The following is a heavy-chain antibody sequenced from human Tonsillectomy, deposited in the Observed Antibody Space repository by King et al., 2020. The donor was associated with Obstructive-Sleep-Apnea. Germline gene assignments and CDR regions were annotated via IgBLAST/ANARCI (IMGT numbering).Heavy chain of an antibody. CDR1: GGTFSSYS. V-gene: IGHV1-69*10. D-gene: IGHD3-22*01. J-gene: IGHJ4*02. CDR2: IIPLVAVP. CDR3: AGGGGTSGSYFAIDY. Sequence: VQLVQSGAEVKKPGSSVKFSCKASGGTFSSYSFSWVRQAPGHGLEWMGGIIPLVAVPHYARKFQGRVTITADRSTTTAYLELSSLTSVDTAVYYCAGGGGTSGSYFAIDYWGQGTQITVSS.